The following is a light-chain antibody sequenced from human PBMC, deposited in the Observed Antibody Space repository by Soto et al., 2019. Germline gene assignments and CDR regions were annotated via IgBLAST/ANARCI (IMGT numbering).Light chain of an antibody. CDR2: NAS. CDR1: QSLGGW. V-gene: IGKV1-5*03. CDR3: QHNQTDLYT. Sequence: DIKMTQSPSSLVASVGDRVTITCRASQSLGGWLAWYQQKPGEAPKLLIYNASTLENGVPSRFSGSGSGTEFTLTIRSLQPDDSATYCCQHNQTDLYTFGQGTKLEI. J-gene: IGKJ2*01.